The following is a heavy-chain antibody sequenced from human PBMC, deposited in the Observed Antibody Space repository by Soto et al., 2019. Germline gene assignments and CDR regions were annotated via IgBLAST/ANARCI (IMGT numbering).Heavy chain of an antibody. D-gene: IGHD4-17*01. CDR1: GYTLTELS. CDR2: FDPEDGET. Sequence: ASVKVSCKVSGYTLTELSMHWVRQAPGKGLEWMGGFDPEDGETIYAQKFQGRVTMTEDTSTDTAYMELSSLRSEDTAVYYCATVATTSDYGDSGGYFQHWGQGTLVTVLL. CDR3: ATVATTSDYGDSGGYFQH. J-gene: IGHJ1*01. V-gene: IGHV1-24*01.